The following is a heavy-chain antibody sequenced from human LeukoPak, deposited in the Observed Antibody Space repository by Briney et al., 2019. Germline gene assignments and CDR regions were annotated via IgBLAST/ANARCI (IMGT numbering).Heavy chain of an antibody. CDR3: AKDGLLWFGELPQTNGAFDI. CDR2: IRYDGSNK. D-gene: IGHD3-10*01. J-gene: IGHJ3*02. V-gene: IGHV3-30*02. CDR1: GFTFSSYG. Sequence: GGSLRLSCAASGFTFSSYGMHWVRQAPGKGLEWVAFIRYDGSNKYYADSVKGRFTISRDNSKNTLYLQMNSLRAEDTAVYYCAKDGLLWFGELPQTNGAFDIWGQGTMVTVSS.